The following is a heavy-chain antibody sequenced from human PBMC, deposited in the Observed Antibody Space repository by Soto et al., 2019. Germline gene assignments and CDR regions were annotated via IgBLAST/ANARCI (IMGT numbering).Heavy chain of an antibody. D-gene: IGHD3-16*02. J-gene: IGHJ1*01. CDR2: IFSDSNT. CDR3: AKRRLNTITSLSDW. V-gene: IGHV3-66*04. CDR1: GFTVSRNY. Sequence: GGSLRLSCAASGFTVSRNYMSWVRQTPGKGLESVSVIFSDSNTYYADSVKGRFTISRDNSKNTLYLQMNSLRDDDTAIYYCAKRRLNTITSLSDWWGQGVQVTSPQ.